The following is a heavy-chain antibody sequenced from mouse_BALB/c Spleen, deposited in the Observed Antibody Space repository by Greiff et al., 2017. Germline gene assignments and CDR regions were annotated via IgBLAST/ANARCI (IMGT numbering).Heavy chain of an antibody. CDR1: GFTFSSYY. D-gene: IGHD3-3*01. Sequence: EVKLVESGGGLVKPGGSLKLSCAASGFTFSSYYMSWVRQTPEKRLELVAAINSNGGSTYYPDTVKGRFTISRDNAKNTLYLQMSSLKSEDTALYYCARGTYYFDYWGQGTTLTVSS. J-gene: IGHJ2*01. V-gene: IGHV5-6-2*01. CDR2: INSNGGST. CDR3: ARGTYYFDY.